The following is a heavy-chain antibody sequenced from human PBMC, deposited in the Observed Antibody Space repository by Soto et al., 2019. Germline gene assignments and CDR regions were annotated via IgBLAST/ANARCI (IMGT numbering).Heavy chain of an antibody. D-gene: IGHD3-16*02. J-gene: IGHJ6*02. CDR1: GGSISSGGYY. CDR3: ARERSYAYVWGSYRQYYHYAMDV. V-gene: IGHV4-61*08. CDR2: IYYSGST. Sequence: SETLSLTCTVPGGSISSGGYYWSWIRQPPRKGLEWIGYIYYSGSTNYNPSLKSRVTISVDTSKNQFSLKLSSVTAADTAVYYCARERSYAYVWGSYRQYYHYAMDVCGQGTPVTVS.